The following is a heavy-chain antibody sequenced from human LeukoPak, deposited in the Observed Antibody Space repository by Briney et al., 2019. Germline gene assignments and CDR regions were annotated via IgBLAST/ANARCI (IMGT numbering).Heavy chain of an antibody. CDR2: IYYRGTT. CDR1: GFTFSSYG. Sequence: GTLRLSCAASGFTFSSYGMSWVRQPPGKGLEWIGSIYYRGTTYYNPPLKSRVTISVDTSKNQFSLKLSSVTAADTAVFYCARSWGIAASGVFDYWGQGTLATVSS. D-gene: IGHD6-13*01. CDR3: ARSWGIAASGVFDY. V-gene: IGHV4-38-2*01. J-gene: IGHJ4*02.